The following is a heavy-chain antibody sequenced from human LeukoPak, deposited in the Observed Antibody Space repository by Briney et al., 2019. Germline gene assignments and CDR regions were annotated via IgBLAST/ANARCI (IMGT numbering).Heavy chain of an antibody. V-gene: IGHV3-30*18. CDR3: AKDLTGYSSSWYEHWFDP. CDR1: GFTFSSYG. J-gene: IGHJ5*02. Sequence: GRSLRLSCAASGFTFSSYGMHWVRRAPGKGLEWVAVISYDGSNKYYADSVKGRFTISRDNSKNTLYLQMNSLRAEDTAVYYCAKDLTGYSSSWYEHWFDPWGQGTLVTVSS. CDR2: ISYDGSNK. D-gene: IGHD6-13*01.